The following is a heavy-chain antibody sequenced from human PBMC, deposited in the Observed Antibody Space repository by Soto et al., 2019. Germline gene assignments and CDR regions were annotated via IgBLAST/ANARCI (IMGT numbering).Heavy chain of an antibody. J-gene: IGHJ4*02. Sequence: EVQLLESGGDLIQPGGSLRLSCAASGFTFNIYAMTWVRQAPGKGLEWVSAXSRYGDFTYYADSVEGRFTIXXXXXXXXXXXXXXSLRAEDTAVYYCAKDRYLDHDSRGYLFDNWGQGTLVTVSS. D-gene: IGHD3-22*01. CDR3: AKDRYLDHDSRGYLFDN. CDR1: GFTFNIYA. V-gene: IGHV3-23*01. CDR2: XSRYGDFT.